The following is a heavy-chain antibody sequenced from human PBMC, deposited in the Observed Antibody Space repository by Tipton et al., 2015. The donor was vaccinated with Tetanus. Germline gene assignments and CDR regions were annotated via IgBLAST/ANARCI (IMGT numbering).Heavy chain of an antibody. V-gene: IGHV4-59*01. D-gene: IGHD6-19*01. Sequence: TLSLTCTVSGGSITSSYYWTWIRQPPGRGLEWIGYVHYSGSTNYSPSLRSRVTLSVDTSKNQFSLKLSSVTAADTAVYYCARIGWLQQNKPAFDIWGQGTVVTVSS. CDR3: ARIGWLQQNKPAFDI. CDR2: VHYSGST. J-gene: IGHJ3*02. CDR1: GGSITSSYY.